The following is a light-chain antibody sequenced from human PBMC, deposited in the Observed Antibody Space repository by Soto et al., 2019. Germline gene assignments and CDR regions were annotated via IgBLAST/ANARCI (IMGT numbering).Light chain of an antibody. CDR3: QSHDSSLSGWV. J-gene: IGLJ3*02. CDR2: GNS. Sequence: QSVLTQPPSVSGAPGQRVTISCTGSSSNIGAGYDVHWYQQLPGTAPKLLIYGNSNRPSGVPDRISGSKSGTSASLAITGLQAEDEADYYCQSHDSSLSGWVFGGGTKLTVL. CDR1: SSNIGAGYD. V-gene: IGLV1-40*01.